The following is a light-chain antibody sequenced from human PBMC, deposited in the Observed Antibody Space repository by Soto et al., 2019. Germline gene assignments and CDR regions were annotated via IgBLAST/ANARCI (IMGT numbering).Light chain of an antibody. CDR3: QQYETFSGT. Sequence: DIHITHSPSSVSSSVLYIFTITCLASHIIYNWLAWYQQKPGKAPKLLISGASTLEGGVPSRFSGSGSGTKFTLTIASLQPDDFATYYCQQYETFSGTFGPGTKVDIK. V-gene: IGKV1-5*01. CDR1: HIIYNW. J-gene: IGKJ1*01. CDR2: GAS.